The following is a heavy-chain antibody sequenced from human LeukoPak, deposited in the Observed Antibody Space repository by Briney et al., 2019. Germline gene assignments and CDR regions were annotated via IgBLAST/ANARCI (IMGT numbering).Heavy chain of an antibody. CDR1: GGSISSYY. CDR2: IYYSGST. CDR3: ARQSGRQTAMLY. J-gene: IGHJ4*02. Sequence: SETLSLTCTVSGGSISSYYWSWIRQSPGKGLEWIGYIYYSGSTIYNPSLKSRVTISVDTSENQFSLKLSSLTAADTAVYYCARQSGRQTAMLYWGQGTLVTVSS. V-gene: IGHV4-59*08. D-gene: IGHD5-18*01.